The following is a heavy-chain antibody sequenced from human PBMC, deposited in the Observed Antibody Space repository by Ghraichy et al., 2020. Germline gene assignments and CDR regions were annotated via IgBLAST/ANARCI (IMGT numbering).Heavy chain of an antibody. CDR3: ARASDSGSPSFDS. V-gene: IGHV4-61*01. Sequence: SQTLSLTFSVSGGSFSSSFSPFYWNWIRQSPQQRLEWIGNISSSGDTHYSLSLKSRVTISMDTSKGQFSLRLNSVSAADTAIYFCARASDSGSPSFDSWGRGTLVTVSS. CDR1: GGSFSSSFSPFY. D-gene: IGHD3-10*01. CDR2: ISSSGDT. J-gene: IGHJ4*02.